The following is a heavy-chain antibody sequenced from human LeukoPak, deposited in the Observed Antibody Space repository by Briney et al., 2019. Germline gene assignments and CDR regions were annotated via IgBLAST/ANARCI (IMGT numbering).Heavy chain of an antibody. D-gene: IGHD2-2*01. Sequence: GGSLRLSCAASGFSSGFTFSTSILNWVRQAPGKGLEWVSSISTSGVYKYYADSVRGRFTISRDNGKNSLFLEMNDLRVEDTAVYYCTTAAVILPAARFDSWGHGNLVTVSS. CDR1: GFSSGFTFSTSI. CDR3: TTAAVILPAARFDS. J-gene: IGHJ4*01. CDR2: ISTSGVYK. V-gene: IGHV3-21*01.